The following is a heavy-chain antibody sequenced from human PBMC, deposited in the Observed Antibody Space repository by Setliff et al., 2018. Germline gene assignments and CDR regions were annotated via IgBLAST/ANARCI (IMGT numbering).Heavy chain of an antibody. V-gene: IGHV4-34*01. J-gene: IGHJ4*02. D-gene: IGHD3-22*01. CDR1: GGSFSGYY. CDR2: INHSGST. CDR3: ARGPVMIVATGYFDY. Sequence: SETLSLTCAVYGGSFSGYYWSWIRQPPGKGLEWIGEINHSGSTNYNPSLKSRVTISVDTSKNQFSLKLSSVTAADTAVYYCARGPVMIVATGYFDYWGQGTLVTVPQ.